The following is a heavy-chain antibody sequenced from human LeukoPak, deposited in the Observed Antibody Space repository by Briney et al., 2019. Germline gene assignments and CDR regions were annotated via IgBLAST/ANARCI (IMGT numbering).Heavy chain of an antibody. J-gene: IGHJ6*02. CDR2: ISGSGGST. D-gene: IGHD5-12*01. CDR1: GFTFSSYA. CDR3: AKDRGIVATIRYYGMDV. V-gene: IGHV3-23*01. Sequence: PGGSLRLSCAASGFTFSSYAMSWVRQAPGKGLEWVSAISGSGGSTYYADSVKGRFTISRDNSKNTLYLQMNSLRAEDTAVYYCAKDRGIVATIRYYGMDVWGQGTTVTVSS.